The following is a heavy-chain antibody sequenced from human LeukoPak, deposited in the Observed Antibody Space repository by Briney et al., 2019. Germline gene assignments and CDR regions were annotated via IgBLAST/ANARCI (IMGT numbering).Heavy chain of an antibody. CDR2: VRQDGGET. V-gene: IGHV3-7*01. CDR1: GFTFSTYW. Sequence: GGSLRLSCSASGFTFSTYWMTWVRQAPGKGLEWVANVRQDGGETFYVDSVKGRFTISRDNAKNSLFLQMSSLRAEDTALYYCARGSSLTTATSALFESWGQGSLVTVSS. J-gene: IGHJ4*02. CDR3: ARGSSLTTATSALFES. D-gene: IGHD1-1*01.